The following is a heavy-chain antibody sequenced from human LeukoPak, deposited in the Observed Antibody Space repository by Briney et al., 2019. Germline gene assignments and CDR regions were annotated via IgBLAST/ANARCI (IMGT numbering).Heavy chain of an antibody. CDR3: ARGRSGYDSYYFDY. CDR1: GGSISSGGYY. D-gene: IGHD5-12*01. Sequence: PSQTLSLTCTGSGGSISSGGYYWSWIRQHPGKGLEWIGYIYYSGSTYYNPSLKSRVTISVDTSKNQFSLKLSSVTAADTAVYYCARGRSGYDSYYFDYWGQGTLVTVPS. CDR2: IYYSGST. J-gene: IGHJ4*02. V-gene: IGHV4-31*03.